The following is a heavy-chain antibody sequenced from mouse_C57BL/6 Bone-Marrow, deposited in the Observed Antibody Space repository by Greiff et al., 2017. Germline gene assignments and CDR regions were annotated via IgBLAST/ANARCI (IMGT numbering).Heavy chain of an antibody. CDR2: IYPGGGST. CDR1: GFTFTSYW. Sequence: QVQLQQPGAGLVKPGASVKMSCNASGFTFTSYWITWVKQTPGQGLEWIGDIYPGGGSTNYTEKFKSKATLTVDTSSSTAYMQLSSLTAEDAAIDYCERVSSRGVDYAMDYWGQGTSVTVSS. J-gene: IGHJ4*01. CDR3: ERVSSRGVDYAMDY. V-gene: IGHV1-55*01.